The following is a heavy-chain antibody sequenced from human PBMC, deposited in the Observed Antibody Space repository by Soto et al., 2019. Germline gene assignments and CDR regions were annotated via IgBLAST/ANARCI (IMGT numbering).Heavy chain of an antibody. CDR1: GVTFSNYA. Sequence: SLRLSCTVSGVTFSNYAMNWVRQAPGKGLEWVSSLSGSGGTTYYADSVKGRFIISRDNSKNTLYLLMNSLSAEDTALYYCAKQRADYGSGADTFYFDSWGQGALVTSPQ. V-gene: IGHV3-23*01. CDR3: AKQRADYGSGADTFYFDS. CDR2: LSGSGGTT. D-gene: IGHD3-10*01. J-gene: IGHJ4*02.